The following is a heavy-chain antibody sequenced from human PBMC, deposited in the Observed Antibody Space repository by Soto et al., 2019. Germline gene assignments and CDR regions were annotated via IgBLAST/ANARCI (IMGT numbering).Heavy chain of an antibody. CDR1: GGTFSSYA. CDR3: ARGGAHGSGGSCPHCYGMDV. J-gene: IGHJ6*02. Sequence: QVQLVQSGAEVKKPGSSVKVSCKASGGTFSSYAISWVRQAPGQGLEWMGGIIPIFGTANYAEKFQGRVTITADKATSTAHQELSSLRAEDTAGYDRARGGAHGSGGSCPHCYGMDVGGQGTTVTVSS. V-gene: IGHV1-69*06. D-gene: IGHD2-15*01. CDR2: IIPIFGTA.